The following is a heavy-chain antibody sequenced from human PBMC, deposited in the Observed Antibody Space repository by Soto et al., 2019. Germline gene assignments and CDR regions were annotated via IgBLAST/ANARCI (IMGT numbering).Heavy chain of an antibody. CDR3: AREGYDILTGAHYGMDV. Sequence: HPGGSLRLSCAASGFTFSSYDMHWVRQATGKGLEWVSAIGTAGDPYYPGSVKGRSTISRENAKNSLYLQMNSLRAGDTAVYYCAREGYDILTGAHYGMDVWGQGTTVTSP. CDR2: IGTAGDP. V-gene: IGHV3-13*05. J-gene: IGHJ6*02. D-gene: IGHD3-9*01. CDR1: GFTFSSYD.